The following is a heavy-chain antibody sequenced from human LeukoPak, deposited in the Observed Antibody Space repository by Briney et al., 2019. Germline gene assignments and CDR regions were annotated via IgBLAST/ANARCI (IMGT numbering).Heavy chain of an antibody. CDR1: GGSFSGYY. J-gene: IGHJ4*02. CDR2: INHSVTT. V-gene: IGHV4-34*01. Sequence: SETLSLTCAVYGGSFSGYYWSWIRQPPGKGLEWIGEINHSVTTNYNPSLKSRVAISADTSKNQFSLRLSSVTAADTAVYYCARSCSSTSCSYFDFWGQGTLVTVSS. D-gene: IGHD2-2*01. CDR3: ARSCSSTSCSYFDF.